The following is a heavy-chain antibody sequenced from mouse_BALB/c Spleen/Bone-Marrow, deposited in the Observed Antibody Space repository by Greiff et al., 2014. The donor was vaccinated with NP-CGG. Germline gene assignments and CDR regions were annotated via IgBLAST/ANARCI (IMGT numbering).Heavy chain of an antibody. Sequence: EVKLMESGGGLVKPGGSLKLSCAASGFTFSDYYMYWVRQTPEKRLEWVATISDGGGYTYYPDSVWGRVTISRDNAKNNLYLQMSSLKSEDTAMYYCARSGERYGAMDYWGQGTSVTVFS. V-gene: IGHV5-4*02. J-gene: IGHJ4*01. D-gene: IGHD2-10*02. CDR2: ISDGGGYT. CDR3: ARSGERYGAMDY. CDR1: GFTFSDYY.